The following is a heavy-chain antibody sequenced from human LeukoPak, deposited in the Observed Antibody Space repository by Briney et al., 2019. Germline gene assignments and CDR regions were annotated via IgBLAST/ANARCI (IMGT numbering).Heavy chain of an antibody. Sequence: SETLSLTCTVSGGSISSYYWSWIRQPPGKGLEWIGYIYYSGSTNYNPSLKSRVTISVDTSKNQFSLTLSSVTAADTAVCYCARLESAAAGNRWFDPWGQGILVTVSS. CDR3: ARLESAAAGNRWFDP. CDR1: GGSISSYY. CDR2: IYYSGST. J-gene: IGHJ5*02. V-gene: IGHV4-59*12. D-gene: IGHD6-13*01.